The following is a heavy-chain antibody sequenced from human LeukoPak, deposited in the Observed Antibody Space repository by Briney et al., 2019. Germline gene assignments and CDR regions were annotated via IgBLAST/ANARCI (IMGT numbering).Heavy chain of an antibody. Sequence: PSETLSLTCTVSGGSISSYYWSWIRQPPGKGLEWIGYIYYSGSTNYNPSLKSRVTISVDTSKNQFSLKLSSVTAADTAVYYCGGTFGESIGYAFDIWGQGTMVTVSS. CDR2: IYYSGST. CDR3: GGTFGESIGYAFDI. V-gene: IGHV4-59*01. CDR1: GGSISSYY. J-gene: IGHJ3*02. D-gene: IGHD3-10*01.